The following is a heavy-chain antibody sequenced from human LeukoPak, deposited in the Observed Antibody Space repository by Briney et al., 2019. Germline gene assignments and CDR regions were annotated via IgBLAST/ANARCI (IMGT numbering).Heavy chain of an antibody. V-gene: IGHV1-18*01. CDR3: ARDRVMVDLGYCGGTSCPPSDWFDP. Sequence: GASVKVSCKASGYTFTSYGISWVRQAPGQGLVWMGWISAYNGNTNYAQNLQGRVTMTTDTSTSTAYMELRSLRSDDTAVYYCARDRVMVDLGYCGGTSCPPSDWFDPWGQGTLVTVSS. CDR2: ISAYNGNT. D-gene: IGHD2-2*01. J-gene: IGHJ5*02. CDR1: GYTFTSYG.